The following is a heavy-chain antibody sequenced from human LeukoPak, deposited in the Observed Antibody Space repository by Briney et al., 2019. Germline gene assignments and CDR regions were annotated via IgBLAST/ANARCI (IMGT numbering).Heavy chain of an antibody. CDR2: ISGSGGST. D-gene: IGHD2-2*01. V-gene: IGHV3-23*01. CDR3: ASLGYCSSTSCYGLDY. J-gene: IGHJ4*02. CDR1: GFTFSSYA. Sequence: PGGSLRLSCAASGFTFSSYAMSWVRQAPGKGLEWVSAISGSGGSTYYADSVKGRFTISRDNAKNSLYLQMNSLRAEDTAVYYCASLGYCSSTSCYGLDYWGQGTLVTVSS.